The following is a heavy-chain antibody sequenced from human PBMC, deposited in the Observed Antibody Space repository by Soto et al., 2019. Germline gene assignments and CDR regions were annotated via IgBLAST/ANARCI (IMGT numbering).Heavy chain of an antibody. CDR3: ARGGSSGYFYYFDY. D-gene: IGHD3-22*01. V-gene: IGHV3-48*03. CDR2: ISSSGSTI. CDR1: GFTFSSYE. Sequence: GGSLRPSCAASGFTFSSYEMNWVRQAPGKGLEWVSYISSSGSTIYYADSVKGRFTISRDNAKNSLYLQMNSLRAEDTAVYYCARGGSSGYFYYFDYWGQGTRVTVAS. J-gene: IGHJ4*02.